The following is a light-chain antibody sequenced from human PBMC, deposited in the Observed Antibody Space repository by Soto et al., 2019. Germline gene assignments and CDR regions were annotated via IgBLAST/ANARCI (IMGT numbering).Light chain of an antibody. CDR2: NYV. Sequence: QSVLTQPPSVSGAPGQRVTISCAGTSSNIGAGYGVHWYQQLPGRAPKLLIHNYVNRPSGVPDRFSGSKSGTSASLAITGLQGEDEGDYDCCSYAGRSTVICGGGTKLTVL. V-gene: IGLV1-40*01. CDR1: SSNIGAGYG. CDR3: CSYAGRSTVI. J-gene: IGLJ2*01.